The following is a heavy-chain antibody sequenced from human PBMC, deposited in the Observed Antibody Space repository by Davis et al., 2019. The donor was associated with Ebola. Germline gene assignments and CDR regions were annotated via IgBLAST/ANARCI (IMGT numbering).Heavy chain of an antibody. V-gene: IGHV1-2*06. CDR1: GYTFTSSS. J-gene: IGHJ4*02. CDR2: VILKSGAT. D-gene: IGHD5-18*01. Sequence: ASVKVSCKASGYTFTSSSMHWVRQAPGQGLEWLGRVILKSGATNYAQKFQGRVTMTRDTSISTAYMELSSLRSDDTAVYYCARGHNYGFEYWGQGALVTVSS. CDR3: ARGHNYGFEY.